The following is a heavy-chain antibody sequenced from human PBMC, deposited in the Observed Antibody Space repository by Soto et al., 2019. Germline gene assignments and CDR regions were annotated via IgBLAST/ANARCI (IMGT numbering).Heavy chain of an antibody. V-gene: IGHV3-64D*06. CDR3: VKIVTIRRIAVAGTPNGNYYVMDF. Sequence: PGGALSLSCAPSGFTFSSYSMHWVRQAPGKGQENVSAISSNGGSTYYADSVKGRFTISRDNSKNSMYLQMSSLRAEDTAVYYCVKIVTIRRIAVAGTPNGNYYVMDFWGQGSSVIVSS. CDR1: GFTFSSYS. J-gene: IGHJ6*02. D-gene: IGHD6-19*01. CDR2: ISSNGGST.